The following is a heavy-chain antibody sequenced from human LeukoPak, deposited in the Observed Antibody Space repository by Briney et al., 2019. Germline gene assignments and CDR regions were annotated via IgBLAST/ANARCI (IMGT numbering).Heavy chain of an antibody. D-gene: IGHD4-11*01. CDR2: IYYDGSD. Sequence: PSETLSLTCTVSGVSIGSSGHYWGWIRQPPGKGLEWIASIYYDGSDFYNPSLRSRVTISVDTSKNQFSLKVTSVTAADTAVYYCARESNYETYYYYYMDVWGKGTTVTVSS. CDR1: GVSIGSSGHY. V-gene: IGHV4-39*02. J-gene: IGHJ6*03. CDR3: ARESNYETYYYYYMDV.